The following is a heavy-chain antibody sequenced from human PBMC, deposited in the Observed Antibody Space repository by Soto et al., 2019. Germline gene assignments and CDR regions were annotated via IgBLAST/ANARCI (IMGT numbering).Heavy chain of an antibody. CDR2: INSDGSST. J-gene: IGHJ6*02. Sequence: EVQLVESGGGLVQPGGSLRLSCVASGFIFSNCWTHWVRQAPGMGLVWVSHINSDGSSTTYADSVKGRFTISRDNAKNTLYLQMNSLRAEDTAVYYCVRAIGYYGMDVWGRGTTVTVSS. CDR1: GFIFSNCW. D-gene: IGHD3-22*01. CDR3: VRAIGYYGMDV. V-gene: IGHV3-74*01.